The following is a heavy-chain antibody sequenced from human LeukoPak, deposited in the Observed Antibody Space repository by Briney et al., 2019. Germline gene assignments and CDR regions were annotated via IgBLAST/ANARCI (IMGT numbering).Heavy chain of an antibody. V-gene: IGHV3-21*01. Sequence: GGSLRLSCAASGFTFSTYTMSGVRQAPGKGLEWVSCISSRSSYIYYADSVKGRFTISRDNAKNSLYLQVSSLRAEDTAVYYCARGSRYDSSGYYPYYFDYWGQGALVTVSS. D-gene: IGHD3-22*01. CDR3: ARGSRYDSSGYYPYYFDY. J-gene: IGHJ4*02. CDR1: GFTFSTYT. CDR2: ISSRSSYI.